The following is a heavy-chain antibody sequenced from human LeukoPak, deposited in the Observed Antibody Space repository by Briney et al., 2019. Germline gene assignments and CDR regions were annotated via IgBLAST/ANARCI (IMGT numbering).Heavy chain of an antibody. J-gene: IGHJ4*02. V-gene: IGHV1-69*13. CDR2: IIPIFGTA. D-gene: IGHD3-10*01. CDR1: GGTSSSYA. Sequence: SVKVSCKASGGTSSSYAISWVRQAPGQGLEWMGGIIPIFGTANYAQKFQGRVTITADESTSTAYMELSSLRSEDTAVYYCARVSGSYYNEPPGYWGQGTLVTVSS. CDR3: ARVSGSYYNEPPGY.